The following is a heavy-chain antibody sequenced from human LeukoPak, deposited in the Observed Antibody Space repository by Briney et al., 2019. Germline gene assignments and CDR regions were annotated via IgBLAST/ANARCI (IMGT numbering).Heavy chain of an antibody. V-gene: IGHV3-7*03. CDR1: GFMFSSNW. CDR2: IKEDGTET. CDR3: AKDTRGYSYGSYFDY. J-gene: IGHJ4*02. D-gene: IGHD5-18*01. Sequence: GGSLRLSCAASGFMFSSNWMSWVRLAPGKGLEWVANIKEDGTETYYVDSVKGRFTISRDNAKNSLYLQMNSLRADDTALYYCAKDTRGYSYGSYFDYWGQGTLVTVSS.